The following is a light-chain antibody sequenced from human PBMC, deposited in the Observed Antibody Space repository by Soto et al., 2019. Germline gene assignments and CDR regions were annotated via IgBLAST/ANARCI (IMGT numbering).Light chain of an antibody. CDR1: QSVGRN. CDR2: GAS. J-gene: IGKJ4*01. V-gene: IGKV3-15*01. CDR3: QQYNHWPPLT. Sequence: EIVMTQSPATLSVSPGERATLSCRASQSVGRNLAWYQQKPGQAPRLLIYGASTRATGIPARFSGSGSGTEFTLTISSLQSEDFEISSCQQYNHWPPLTFGGGTKVEIK.